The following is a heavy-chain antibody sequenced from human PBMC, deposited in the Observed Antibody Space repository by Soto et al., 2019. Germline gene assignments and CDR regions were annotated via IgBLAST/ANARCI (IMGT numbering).Heavy chain of an antibody. J-gene: IGHJ6*02. CDR3: ARSGYYDTVAGFQSLYYAMYV. CDR2: ISADNGDT. D-gene: IGHD3-9*01. V-gene: IGHV1-18*01. CDR1: GYTLTDYI. Sequence: QVQLVQSGAEVKKPGASVKVSCKASGYTLTDYIIVWVRQAPGQGLEWMGWISADNGDTNYAQRFQGRLSMTTDTSTSTAYMELRRLTSEASAVDYCARSGYYDTVAGFQSLYYAMYVWGQGTMVTVSS.